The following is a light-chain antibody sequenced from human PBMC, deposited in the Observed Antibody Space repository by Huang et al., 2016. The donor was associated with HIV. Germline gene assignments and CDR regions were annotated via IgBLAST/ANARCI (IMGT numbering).Light chain of an antibody. J-gene: IGKJ4*01. CDR2: AAS. CDR1: QSVSSNY. V-gene: IGKV3-20*01. Sequence: EIVLTQSPGTLSLSPGESATLSCRASQSVSSNYLAWYQEKSGQAPRLLIYAASNRATGIPDRFRGSGSGTDFTLAISRLEPEDFAVYYCQQYGSSPLTFGGGTKVEIK. CDR3: QQYGSSPLT.